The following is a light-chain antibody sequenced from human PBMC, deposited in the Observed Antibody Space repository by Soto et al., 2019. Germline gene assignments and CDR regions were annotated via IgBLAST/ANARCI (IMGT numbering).Light chain of an antibody. CDR2: GAS. CDR3: QQYHNWPPQYT. CDR1: QSVASN. Sequence: EIVMTQSPASLSVSPRDGATLSFRASQSVASNVAWYQQKPGQGPRLLIHGASTRAVGVPARFSGSGSGTDFTLTIHRLQCEDFAVYYCQQYHNWPPQYTFGQGTKLQIK. V-gene: IGKV3-15*01. J-gene: IGKJ2*01.